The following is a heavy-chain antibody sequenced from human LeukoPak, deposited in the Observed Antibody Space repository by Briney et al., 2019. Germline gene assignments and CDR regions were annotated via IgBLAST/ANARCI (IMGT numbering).Heavy chain of an antibody. J-gene: IGHJ3*01. V-gene: IGHV3-48*03. Sequence: GGSLRLSCTAFQFIFSNYEVNWLRQAPGKGLERISHKPRIGDTIYYSDSVKGRFAVSRDPAKNSVYLQMNSLRDEDTAVYYCSSWLGDLLLSLWGQGTMVTVSS. CDR3: SSWLGDLLLSL. D-gene: IGHD6-19*01. CDR1: QFIFSNYE. CDR2: KPRIGDTI.